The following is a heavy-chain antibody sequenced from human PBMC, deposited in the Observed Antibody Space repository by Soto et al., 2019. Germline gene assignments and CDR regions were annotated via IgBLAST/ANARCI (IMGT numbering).Heavy chain of an antibody. Sequence: QAQLQESGPGLVKSSQTLSLTCTVSGGSISSDGNYWSWIRQHPGKGLEWIGYIYYSGSTYYNPSLKSRVTISVDTSKNQFSLKLNSVTAADTAVYYCARARMVRGIIYYYGMDVWGQGTTVTVSS. CDR3: ARARMVRGIIYYYGMDV. CDR1: GGSISSDGNY. D-gene: IGHD3-10*01. V-gene: IGHV4-31*03. CDR2: IYYSGST. J-gene: IGHJ6*02.